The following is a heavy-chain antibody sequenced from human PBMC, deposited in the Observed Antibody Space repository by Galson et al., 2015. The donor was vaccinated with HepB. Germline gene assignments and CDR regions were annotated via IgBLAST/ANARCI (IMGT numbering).Heavy chain of an antibody. J-gene: IGHJ6*03. CDR1: GFTFSSYA. CDR3: TRRADSSSFRYYYYYMDV. Sequence: SLRLSCAASGFTFSSYAMHWVRQAPGKGLEWVAVISYDGSNKYYADSVKGRFTISRDNSKNTLYLQMNSLKTEDTAVYYCTRRADSSSFRYYYYYMDVWGKGTTVTVSS. CDR2: ISYDGSNK. V-gene: IGHV3-30-3*01. D-gene: IGHD6-13*01.